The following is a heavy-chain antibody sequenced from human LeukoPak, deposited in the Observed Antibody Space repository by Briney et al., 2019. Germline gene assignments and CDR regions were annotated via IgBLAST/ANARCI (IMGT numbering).Heavy chain of an antibody. J-gene: IGHJ3*02. D-gene: IGHD3-10*01. Sequence: ASVKVSCKASGYTFTSYGISWVRQAPGQGLEWMGWISAYNGNTNYAQKFQGRVTMTTDTSTSTAYMDLRSLRSDDTAVYYCARDFSPARYYGHAFDILGQGTMVTVSS. CDR1: GYTFTSYG. CDR2: ISAYNGNT. CDR3: ARDFSPARYYGHAFDI. V-gene: IGHV1-18*01.